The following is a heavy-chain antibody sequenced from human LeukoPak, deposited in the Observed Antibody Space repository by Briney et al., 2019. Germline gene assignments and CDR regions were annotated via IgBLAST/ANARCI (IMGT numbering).Heavy chain of an antibody. V-gene: IGHV4-34*01. CDR2: INHSGST. Sequence: SETLSLTCAVYGGSFSGYYWSWIRQPPGKGLEWIGEINHSGSTNYNPSLKSRVTISVDTSKNQFSLKLSSVTAADTAVYYCARKAGSYDFWSGYHDYFDYWGQGTLVTVPS. CDR1: GGSFSGYY. D-gene: IGHD3-3*01. CDR3: ARKAGSYDFWSGYHDYFDY. J-gene: IGHJ4*02.